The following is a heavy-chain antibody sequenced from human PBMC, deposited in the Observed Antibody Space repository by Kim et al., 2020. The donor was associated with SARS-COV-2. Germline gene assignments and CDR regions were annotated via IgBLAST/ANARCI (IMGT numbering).Heavy chain of an antibody. Sequence: GGSLRLSCAASGFTFSSYAMHWARQAPGKGLEWVAVISYDGSNKYYADSVKGRFTISRDNSKNTLYLQMNRLRAEDTAVYYCARDRKDIVVVPAAMALDYWGQGTLVTVSS. CDR1: GFTFSSYA. CDR2: ISYDGSNK. CDR3: ARDRKDIVVVPAAMALDY. J-gene: IGHJ4*02. V-gene: IGHV3-30*04. D-gene: IGHD2-2*01.